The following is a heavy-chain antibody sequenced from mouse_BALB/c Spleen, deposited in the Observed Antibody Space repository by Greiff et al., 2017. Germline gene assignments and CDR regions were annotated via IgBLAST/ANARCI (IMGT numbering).Heavy chain of an antibody. D-gene: IGHD2-4*01. J-gene: IGHJ3*01. CDR1: GYTFTSYY. Sequence: QVQLKQSGAELVKPGASVKLSCKASGYTFTSYYMYWVKQRPGQGLEWIGEINPSNGGTNFNEKFKSKATLTVDKSSSTAYMQLSSLTSEDSAVYNCTREGIYYDYDWFAYWGQGTLVTVSA. CDR3: TREGIYYDYDWFAY. V-gene: IGHV1S81*02. CDR2: INPSNGGT.